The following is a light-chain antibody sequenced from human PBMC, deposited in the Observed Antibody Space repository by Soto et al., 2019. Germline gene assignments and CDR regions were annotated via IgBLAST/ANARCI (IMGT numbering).Light chain of an antibody. J-gene: IGLJ3*02. CDR2: DND. CDR3: GTWDNSLSAGV. CDR1: SSNIGINY. V-gene: IGLV1-51*01. Sequence: QSVLTQPPSVSAAPGRTVTISCSGSSSNIGINYVSWYQHLPGTAPKLLVYDNDKRPSGIPDRFSGSKSGTSATLGITGLQTGDEADYYCGTWDNSLSAGVFGGGTKVTVL.